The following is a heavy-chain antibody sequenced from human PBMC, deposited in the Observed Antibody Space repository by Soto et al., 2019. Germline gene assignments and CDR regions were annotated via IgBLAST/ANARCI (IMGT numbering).Heavy chain of an antibody. Sequence: SETLSLTCTVSGDSINSADYYWSWLRQPPGKGLEWIGYIYYSRSDYYNPSLGRRATITIDTSRNQFALNLMSVTAADTAVYYCARVVQFYDSSGYSFYYFDYWGQGALVTVSS. CDR2: IYYSRSD. D-gene: IGHD3-22*01. J-gene: IGHJ4*02. CDR1: GDSINSADYY. V-gene: IGHV4-30-4*01. CDR3: ARVVQFYDSSGYSFYYFDY.